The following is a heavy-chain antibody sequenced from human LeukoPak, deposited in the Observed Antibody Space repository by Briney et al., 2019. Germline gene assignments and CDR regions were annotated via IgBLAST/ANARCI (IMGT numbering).Heavy chain of an antibody. V-gene: IGHV1-8*01. CDR3: ARLATMVRGVIINAPDY. CDR1: GYTFTSYD. J-gene: IGHJ4*02. D-gene: IGHD3-10*01. CDR2: MNPNSGDT. Sequence: ASVKVSCKASGYTFTSYDINWVRQATGQGLEWMGWMNPNSGDTGYVQKFQGRVTMTRDTSISTAYMELSSLRSDDTAVYYCARLATMVRGVIINAPDYWGQGTLVTVSS.